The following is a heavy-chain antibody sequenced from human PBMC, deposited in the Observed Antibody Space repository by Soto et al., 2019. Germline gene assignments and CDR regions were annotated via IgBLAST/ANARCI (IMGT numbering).Heavy chain of an antibody. CDR2: INPSGGST. V-gene: IGHV1-46*03. CDR3: ARDSGVVAATYGYYYFDY. CDR1: GYTFTSYY. J-gene: IGHJ4*02. D-gene: IGHD2-15*01. Sequence: QVQLVQSGAEVKKPGASVKVSCKASGYTFTSYYMHWVRQAPGQGLAWMGIINPSGGSTSYAQKFQGRVTMTRDTSTSTVYMELSSLRSEDTAVYYCARDSGVVAATYGYYYFDYWGQGTLVTVSS.